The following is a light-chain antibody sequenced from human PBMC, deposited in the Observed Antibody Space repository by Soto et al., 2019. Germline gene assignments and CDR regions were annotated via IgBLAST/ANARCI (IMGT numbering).Light chain of an antibody. CDR1: QSAGSSD. CDR2: DAS. Sequence: EIVMTQSPATLSVSPGETASLSCRASQSAGSSDLAWYQQKPGQAPRLLMYDASSRATGIPDRFSGSGSGTNFSLAKXRLDPEDFAVYYCQQYGSSAWTFGKWTKVDIK. J-gene: IGKJ1*01. V-gene: IGKV3-20*01. CDR3: QQYGSSAWT.